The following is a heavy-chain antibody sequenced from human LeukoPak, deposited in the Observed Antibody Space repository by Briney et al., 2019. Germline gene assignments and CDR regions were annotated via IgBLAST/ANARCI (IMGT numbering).Heavy chain of an antibody. CDR1: GGTFSSYT. V-gene: IGHV1-69*04. CDR2: IIPILGIA. J-gene: IGHJ4*02. D-gene: IGHD3-3*01. Sequence: ASVKVSCKASGGTFSSYTISGVRQAPGQGLEWMGRIIPILGIANYAQKFQGRVTITADKSTSTAYMELSSLRSEDTAVYYCARDFLSDGTDFGVVQIDYWGQGTLVTVSS. CDR3: ARDFLSDGTDFGVVQIDY.